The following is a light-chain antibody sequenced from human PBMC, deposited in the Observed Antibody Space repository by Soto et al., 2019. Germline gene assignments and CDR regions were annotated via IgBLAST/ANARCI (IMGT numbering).Light chain of an antibody. V-gene: IGLV2-14*01. CDR3: SSYTSISTLYV. CDR2: EVS. Sequence: QSALTQPASVSGSHGQSINISCTGTNLDVGGYNYVSWYQQHPGKAPELMIYEVSHRPSGVSNRFSGSKYDNTASLTISGLQDEEEADYYCSSYTSISTLYVFGTGTKVTVL. CDR1: NLDVGGYNY. J-gene: IGLJ1*01.